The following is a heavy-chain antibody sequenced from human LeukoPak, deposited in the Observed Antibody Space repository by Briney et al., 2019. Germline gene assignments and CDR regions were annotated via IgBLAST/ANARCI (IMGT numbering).Heavy chain of an antibody. CDR2: IYYSGST. Sequence: SETLSLTCTVSGGSISSGDYYWNWIRQPPGKGLEWIGYIYYSGSTYYNPSLKSRVTISLDTSKNQFSLKLSSVTAADTAVYYCATSKDYYDSSGYYREYFQHWGQGTLVTVSS. J-gene: IGHJ1*01. CDR3: ATSKDYYDSSGYYREYFQH. CDR1: GGSISSGDYY. V-gene: IGHV4-30-4*02. D-gene: IGHD3-22*01.